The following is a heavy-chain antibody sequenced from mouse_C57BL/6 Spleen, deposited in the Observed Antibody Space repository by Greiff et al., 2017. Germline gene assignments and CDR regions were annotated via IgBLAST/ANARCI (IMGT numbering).Heavy chain of an antibody. CDR1: GYTFTSYW. CDR3: ARGGNSLYYAMDY. Sequence: QVHVKQPGAELVRPGSSVKLSCKASGYTFTSYWMHWVKQRPIQGLEWIGNIDPSDSETHYNQKFKDKATLTVDKSSSTAYMQLSSLTSEDSAVYYCARGGNSLYYAMDYWGQGTSVTVSS. D-gene: IGHD2-1*01. J-gene: IGHJ4*01. V-gene: IGHV1-52*01. CDR2: IDPSDSET.